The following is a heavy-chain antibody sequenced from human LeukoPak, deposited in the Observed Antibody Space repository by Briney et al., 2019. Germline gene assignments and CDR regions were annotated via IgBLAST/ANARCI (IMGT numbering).Heavy chain of an antibody. CDR1: GGSISSSSYY. Sequence: SETLSLTCTVSGGSISSSSYYWGWIRQPPGKGLEWIGSIYYSGSTYYNPSLKSRVTISVDTSKNQFSLKLSSVTAADTAVYYCARVVRGQFSHYFDYWGQGTLVTVSS. V-gene: IGHV4-39*01. J-gene: IGHJ4*02. CDR3: ARVVRGQFSHYFDY. CDR2: IYYSGST. D-gene: IGHD3-10*01.